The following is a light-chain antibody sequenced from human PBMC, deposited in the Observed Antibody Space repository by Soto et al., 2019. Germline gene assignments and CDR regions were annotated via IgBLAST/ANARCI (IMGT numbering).Light chain of an antibody. V-gene: IGKV3-15*01. CDR3: QQYNNWPRT. Sequence: EIVMTQSPVTLSVSPGERATLSCRASQSVSSDLAWYHQKPGQAPRLLIYGASTRATGIPARFSGSGSGTEFTLIISSLQSEDFAVYYCQQYNNWPRTFGQGTKVEIK. CDR1: QSVSSD. J-gene: IGKJ1*01. CDR2: GAS.